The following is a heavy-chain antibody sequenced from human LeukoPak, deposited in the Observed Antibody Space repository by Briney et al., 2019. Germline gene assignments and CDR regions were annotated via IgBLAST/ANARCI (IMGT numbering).Heavy chain of an antibody. CDR1: GGSISSGDYY. Sequence: PSETLSLTCTVSGGSISSGDYYWSWIRQPPGKGLEWIGYIYYSGSTYYNPSLKSRVTISVDTSKNQFSLKLSSVTAADTALYYCARHDLEVLDWGLGIWGQGALVTVSS. CDR2: IYYSGST. CDR3: ARHDLEVLDWGLGI. D-gene: IGHD7-27*01. V-gene: IGHV4-30-4*01. J-gene: IGHJ4*02.